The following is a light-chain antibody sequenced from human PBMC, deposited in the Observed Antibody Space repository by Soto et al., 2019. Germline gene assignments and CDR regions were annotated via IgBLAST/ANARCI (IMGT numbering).Light chain of an antibody. Sequence: QSVLTQPASVSGSPGQSITISCTGTSSDVGGYNYVSWYQQHPGKAPKLMIYDVSNRPSGVSNRFSGSKSGNTASLTISGLQAEDEADYYCSSYTSRTTDVFGTGTRSPS. CDR2: DVS. J-gene: IGLJ1*01. CDR3: SSYTSRTTDV. CDR1: SSDVGGYNY. V-gene: IGLV2-14*03.